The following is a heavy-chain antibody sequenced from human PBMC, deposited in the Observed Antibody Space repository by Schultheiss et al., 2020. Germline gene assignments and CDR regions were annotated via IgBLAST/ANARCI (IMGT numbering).Heavy chain of an antibody. CDR2: IYSGGSR. CDR3: AREGLGSSSWYDDYYYYMDV. J-gene: IGHJ6*03. V-gene: IGHV3-53*01. D-gene: IGHD6-13*01. CDR1: GFSVKNDY. Sequence: GGSLRLSCAASGFSVKNDYISWVRQAPGKGLEWVSVIYSGGSRFDGDSAKGRFTISRDSSKNTVYLQMNNLRADDTAVYYCAREGLGSSSWYDDYYYYMDVWGKGTTVTVS.